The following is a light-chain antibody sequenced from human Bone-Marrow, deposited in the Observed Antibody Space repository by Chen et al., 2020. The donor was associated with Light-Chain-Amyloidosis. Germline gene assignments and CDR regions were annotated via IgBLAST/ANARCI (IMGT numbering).Light chain of an antibody. V-gene: IGLV2-14*01. Sequence: QSALTQPASVSGSPGQSITIPCTGTSSDVGCDNHVSWYQQPPDKAPKLMIYGVPKRPEWVPDRFSGSKSDNTASLTISGLQTEDEADYFCSSYTITNTLGFGSGTRVTVL. CDR1: SSDVGCDNH. CDR3: SSYTITNTLG. J-gene: IGLJ1*01. CDR2: GVP.